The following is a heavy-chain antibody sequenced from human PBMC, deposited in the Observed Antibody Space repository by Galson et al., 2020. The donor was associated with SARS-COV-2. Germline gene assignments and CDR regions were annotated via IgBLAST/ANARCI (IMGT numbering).Heavy chain of an antibody. CDR2: ISRDGSII. D-gene: IGHD3-16*01. J-gene: IGHJ6*03. V-gene: IGHV3-74*01. Sequence: ALHWGSLRLSCAASGFTFSNYWMHWVRQAPGKGLEWVSRISRDGSIITYADSVKGRFTISRDNAKNTLFLQMNTLRAEDTAVYYCTSSGPTVITSGYYYQLDVWGRGTTVIVSS. CDR1: GFTFSNYW. CDR3: TSSGPTVITSGYYYQLDV.